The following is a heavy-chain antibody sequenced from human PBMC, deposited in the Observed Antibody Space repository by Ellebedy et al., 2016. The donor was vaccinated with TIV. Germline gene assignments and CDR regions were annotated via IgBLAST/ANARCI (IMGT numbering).Heavy chain of an antibody. J-gene: IGHJ4*02. CDR1: GFTFSSYW. Sequence: GESLKISCAASGFTFSSYWMSWVRQAPGKGLEWVANIKQDGSEKYYVDSVKGRFTISRDNAQNSLYLQMNSLRAEDTAVYYCATEVELPGFLVDYWGQGTLVTVSS. D-gene: IGHD1-7*01. CDR2: IKQDGSEK. V-gene: IGHV3-7*01. CDR3: ATEVELPGFLVDY.